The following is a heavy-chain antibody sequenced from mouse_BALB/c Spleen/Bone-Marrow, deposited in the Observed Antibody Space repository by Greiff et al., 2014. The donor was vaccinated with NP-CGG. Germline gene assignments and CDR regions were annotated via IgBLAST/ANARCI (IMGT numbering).Heavy chain of an antibody. D-gene: IGHD1-1*01. J-gene: IGHJ4*01. CDR2: IWGNGRT. V-gene: IGHV2-6-7*01. CDR1: GFSLTGYG. CDR3: ARHYGSNYYAMDY. Sequence: QVQLQQSGPRLVPPSQSLSITCTVSGFSLTGYGVNWVRQPPGKGLELLGMIWGNGRTDYNSALKSRLSISKDNSKSQVFLKMNSLQTDDTARYYCARHYGSNYYAMDYWGQGTSVTVSS.